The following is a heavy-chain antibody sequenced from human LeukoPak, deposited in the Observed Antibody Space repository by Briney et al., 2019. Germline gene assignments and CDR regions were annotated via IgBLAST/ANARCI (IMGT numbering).Heavy chain of an antibody. J-gene: IGHJ4*02. D-gene: IGHD5-18*01. CDR2: IKQDGSEK. CDR1: GFTFSSYW. CDR3: ARDSGVDTAMVDFDY. V-gene: IGHV3-7*01. Sequence: PGGSLRLSCAASGFTFSSYWMSWVRQAPGKGLEWVANIKQDGSEKYYVGSVKGRFTISRDNAKNSLYLQMNSLRAEDTAVYYCARDSGVDTAMVDFDYWGQGTLVTVSS.